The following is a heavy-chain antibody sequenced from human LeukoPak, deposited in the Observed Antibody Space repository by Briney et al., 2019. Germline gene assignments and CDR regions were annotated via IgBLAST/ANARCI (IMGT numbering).Heavy chain of an antibody. J-gene: IGHJ4*02. CDR1: GGTFSSYA. Sequence: SVKVSCKASGGTFSSYAISWVRQAPGQGLEWMGGIIPIFGTANYAQKFQGRVTITADESTSTAYMELSSLRSEDTAVYYCARRGDGGRSFDYWGQGTLVTVSS. D-gene: IGHD4-23*01. CDR2: IIPIFGTA. V-gene: IGHV1-69*13. CDR3: ARRGDGGRSFDY.